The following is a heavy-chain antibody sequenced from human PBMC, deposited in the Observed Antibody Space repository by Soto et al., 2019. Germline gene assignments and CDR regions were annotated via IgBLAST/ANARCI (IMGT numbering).Heavy chain of an antibody. V-gene: IGHV3-74*01. Sequence: PGESLKISCAASGFTFRTYWIHWVRQAPGKGLVWVSRINSDGSNINYADSVKGRFTISRDNAKNTLYLQMNSLTAEDTAVYYCARAGPSPSYQYTMDVWGQGTTVTVSS. CDR3: ARAGPSPSYQYTMDV. CDR2: INSDGSNI. J-gene: IGHJ6*02. CDR1: GFTFRTYW. D-gene: IGHD2-2*01.